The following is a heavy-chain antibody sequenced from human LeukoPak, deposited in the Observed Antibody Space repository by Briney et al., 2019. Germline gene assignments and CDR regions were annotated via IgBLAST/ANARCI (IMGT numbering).Heavy chain of an antibody. CDR3: ARSGSGYLRYYFDY. V-gene: IGHV4-39*07. CDR2: MYSSGST. Sequence: SETLSLTCTVSGGSISSSSYYWGWIRQPPGKGLEWIGSMYSSGSTYYNPSLKSRVTISVDTSKNQLSLKLSSVTAADTAVYYCARSGSGYLRYYFDYWGQGTLVTVSS. D-gene: IGHD5-12*01. CDR1: GGSISSSSYY. J-gene: IGHJ4*02.